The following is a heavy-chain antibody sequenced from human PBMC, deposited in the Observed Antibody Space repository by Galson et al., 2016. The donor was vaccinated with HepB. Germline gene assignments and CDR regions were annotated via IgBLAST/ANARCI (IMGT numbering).Heavy chain of an antibody. CDR3: ARDKSFYYYGMDV. CDR2: ISYHGSDK. V-gene: IGHV3-30-3*01. Sequence: SLRLSCAASGSAFSGSAMHWVRQAPGKGLEWVAAISYHGSDKYYADSVKGRVTISRDNSNNTLYLQMTSLSPEDTAVYYCARDKSFYYYGMDVWGQGTTVTVSS. J-gene: IGHJ6*02. CDR1: GSAFSGSA.